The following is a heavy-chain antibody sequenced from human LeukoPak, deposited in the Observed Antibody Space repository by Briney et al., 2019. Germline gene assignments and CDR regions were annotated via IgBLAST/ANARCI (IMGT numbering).Heavy chain of an antibody. CDR2: IWYDGSNK. CDR3: ARDSPYLDY. CDR1: GFTFSSYG. Sequence: GTSLRLSCAASGFTFSSYGMHWVRQSPGKGLEWVAVIWYDGSNKYYADSVKGRFTISGDNSKNTLHLQMNSLRAEDTAVYYCARDSPYLDYWGQGTLVTVSS. J-gene: IGHJ4*02. V-gene: IGHV3-33*01.